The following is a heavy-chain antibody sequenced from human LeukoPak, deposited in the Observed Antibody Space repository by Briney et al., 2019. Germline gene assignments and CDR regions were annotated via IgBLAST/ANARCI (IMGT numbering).Heavy chain of an antibody. J-gene: IGHJ5*02. D-gene: IGHD3-10*01. CDR2: IIPIFGTA. CDR1: GGTFSSYA. CDR3: AREWGRLLWFGEFEFRRDPYNWFDP. V-gene: IGHV1-69*05. Sequence: SVKVSCKASGGTFSSYAISWVRQAPGQGLEWMGGIIPIFGTANYAQKFQGRVTITTDESTSTAYMELSGLRSEDTAVYYCAREWGRLLWFGEFEFRRDPYNWFDPWGQGTLVTVSS.